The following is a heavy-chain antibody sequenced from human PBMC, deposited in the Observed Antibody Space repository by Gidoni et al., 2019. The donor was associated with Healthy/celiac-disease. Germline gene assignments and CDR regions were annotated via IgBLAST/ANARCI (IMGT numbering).Heavy chain of an antibody. CDR1: GGSISSYY. D-gene: IGHD2-15*01. CDR2: IYYSGST. J-gene: IGHJ4*02. Sequence: QVQLQESGPGLVKPSETLSLTCTVSGGSISSYYWSWIRQPPGKGLEWIGYIYYSGSTNYNPSLKSRVTISVDTSKNQFSLKLSSVTAADTAVYYCARDCSGGSCYYPFDYWGQGTLVTVSS. V-gene: IGHV4-59*01. CDR3: ARDCSGGSCYYPFDY.